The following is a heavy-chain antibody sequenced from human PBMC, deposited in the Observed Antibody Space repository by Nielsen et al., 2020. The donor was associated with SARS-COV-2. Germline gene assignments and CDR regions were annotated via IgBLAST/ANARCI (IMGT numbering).Heavy chain of an antibody. D-gene: IGHD3-10*01. Sequence: GESLKISCAASGFTFSSYWMSWVRQAPGKGLEWVANIKQDGSEKYYVDSVKGRFTISRDNSKNTLYLQMNSLRAEDTAVYYCATSRAWFGELFSDYWGQGTLVTVSS. V-gene: IGHV3-7*01. CDR3: ATSRAWFGELFSDY. CDR2: IKQDGSEK. J-gene: IGHJ4*02. CDR1: GFTFSSYW.